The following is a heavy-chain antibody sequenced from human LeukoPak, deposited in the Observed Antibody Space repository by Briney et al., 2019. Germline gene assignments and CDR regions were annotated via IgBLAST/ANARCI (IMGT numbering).Heavy chain of an antibody. Sequence: GALRLSCAASGFTFSSYAMHWVRQAPGKGLEWVAVVSNDGSNQYYADSVKGRFTISRDNSKSTLYLQMNSLRAEDTAVYYCAKEAWEDGFDIWGQGTMVTVSS. D-gene: IGHD1-26*01. CDR1: GFTFSSYA. V-gene: IGHV3-30*04. CDR2: VSNDGSNQ. CDR3: AKEAWEDGFDI. J-gene: IGHJ3*02.